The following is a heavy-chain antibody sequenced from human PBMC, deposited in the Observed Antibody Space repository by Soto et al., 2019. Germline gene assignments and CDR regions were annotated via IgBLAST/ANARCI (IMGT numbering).Heavy chain of an antibody. D-gene: IGHD6-13*01. V-gene: IGHV4-59*12. CDR1: GGSISSYY. CDR2: IYYSGKT. Sequence: SETLSLTCTVSGGSISSYYWSWIRQPPGKGLEWIGYIYYSGKTYYNPSLKSRVTISVDTSKNQFSLKLSSVTAADTAVYYCARVFSDSSSFFDPWGQGTLVTVSS. CDR3: ARVFSDSSSFFDP. J-gene: IGHJ5*02.